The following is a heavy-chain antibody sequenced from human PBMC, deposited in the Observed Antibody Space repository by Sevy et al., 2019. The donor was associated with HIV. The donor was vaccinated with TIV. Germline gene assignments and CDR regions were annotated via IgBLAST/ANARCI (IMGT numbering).Heavy chain of an antibody. CDR2: ISYDGSDT. J-gene: IGHJ6*02. CDR3: ARPRANYVDHYFFYAMDV. CDR1: GFAFSNYYA. D-gene: IGHD4-17*01. Sequence: GGSLRLSCAASGFAFSNYYAMHWVRQAPGKGLEWVALISYDGSDTYYADSVKGRFTVSRDNFKNTLFLQMNSLTTEVTAVYYCARPRANYVDHYFFYAMDVWGQGTTFTVSS. V-gene: IGHV3-30-3*01.